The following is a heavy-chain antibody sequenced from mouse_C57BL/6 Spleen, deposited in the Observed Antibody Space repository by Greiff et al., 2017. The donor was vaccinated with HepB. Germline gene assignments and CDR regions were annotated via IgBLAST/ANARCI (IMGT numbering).Heavy chain of an antibody. Sequence: VQLQQSGPELVKPGASVKISCKASGYTFTDYYMNWVKQSHGKSLEWIGDINPNNGGTSYNQKFKGKATLTVDKSSSTAYMELRSLTSEDSAVYYCAKNYYEGFDYWGQGTTLTVSS. J-gene: IGHJ2*01. D-gene: IGHD1-1*01. CDR3: AKNYYEGFDY. CDR1: GYTFTDYY. CDR2: INPNNGGT. V-gene: IGHV1-26*01.